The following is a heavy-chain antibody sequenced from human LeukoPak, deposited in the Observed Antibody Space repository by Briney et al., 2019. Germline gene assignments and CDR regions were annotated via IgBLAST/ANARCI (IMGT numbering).Heavy chain of an antibody. Sequence: ASVKVSCKASGGTFSSYAISWVRQAPGQGLEWMGWINPKNGDTNYAQKFQGRVTMTRDTSISTVYMELNRLTSDDTARYYCARVGYCSGDRLYLHFDYWGQGTLVTVSS. CDR2: INPKNGDT. V-gene: IGHV1-2*02. CDR3: ARVGYCSGDRLYLHFDY. D-gene: IGHD2-15*01. J-gene: IGHJ4*02. CDR1: GGTFSSYA.